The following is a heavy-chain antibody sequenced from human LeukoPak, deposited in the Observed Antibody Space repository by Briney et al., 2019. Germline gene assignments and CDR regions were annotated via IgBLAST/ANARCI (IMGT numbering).Heavy chain of an antibody. V-gene: IGHV6-1*01. J-gene: IGHJ3*01. CDR2: TYYRSKWYN. CDR1: GDSVSSNSAA. Sequence: SQTLSLTCAISGDSVSSNSAAWNWIRQSPSRGLEWLGRTYYRSKWYNDYAVSVKSRITINPDTSKNQFSLKLTSVTAADTSTYYCARKFQWFGAFDFWGQGSMVTVSS. CDR3: ARKFQWFGAFDF. D-gene: IGHD3-10*01.